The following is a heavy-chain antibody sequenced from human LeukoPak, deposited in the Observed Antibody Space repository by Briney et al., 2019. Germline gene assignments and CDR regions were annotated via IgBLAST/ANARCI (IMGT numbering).Heavy chain of an antibody. CDR1: GFTFSSYW. J-gene: IGHJ3*02. V-gene: IGHV3-7*01. Sequence: PGGPLRLSCAASGFTFSSYWMSWVRQAPGKGLEWVANIKQDGSEKYYVDSVKGRFTISRDNAKNSLYLQMNSLRAEGTAVYYCARVSLWVAFDIWGQGTMVTVSS. CDR3: ARVSLWVAFDI. D-gene: IGHD3-10*01. CDR2: IKQDGSEK.